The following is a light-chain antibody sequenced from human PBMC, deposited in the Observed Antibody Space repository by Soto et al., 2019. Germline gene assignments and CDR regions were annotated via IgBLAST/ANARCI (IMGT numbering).Light chain of an antibody. CDR3: SSYTSSYIYV. J-gene: IGLJ1*01. V-gene: IGLV2-14*01. CDR2: EVS. CDR1: SSNVGGYNY. Sequence: QSVPTQPASVSVTPGQSITISCTGSSSNVGGYNYVSWYQQYPGKAPSLMIYEVSNRPSGVSDRFSGSKSGNTASLTISGLQAEDEADYSCSSYTSSYIYVFGTGTKVTVL.